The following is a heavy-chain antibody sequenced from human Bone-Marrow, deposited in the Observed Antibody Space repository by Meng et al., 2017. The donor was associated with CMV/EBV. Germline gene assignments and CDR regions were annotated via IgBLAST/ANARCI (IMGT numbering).Heavy chain of an antibody. D-gene: IGHD2-2*01. V-gene: IGHV4-59*01. J-gene: IGHJ4*02. CDR2: IYYSGST. Sequence: SETLSLTCTVSGGSIIGYYWSWVRQSPGKGLEWIAYIYYSGSTNYNPSLKSRVTISVDTSKNQFSLKLSSVTAADTAVYYCAREAYQLLFLDYWGQGTRVTVSS. CDR1: GGSIIGYY. CDR3: AREAYQLLFLDY.